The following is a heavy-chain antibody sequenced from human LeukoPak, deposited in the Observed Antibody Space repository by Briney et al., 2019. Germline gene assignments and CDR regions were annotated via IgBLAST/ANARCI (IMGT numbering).Heavy chain of an antibody. CDR2: IYYSGST. D-gene: IGHD1-26*01. V-gene: IGHV4-59*01. CDR3: ARYIVSYPHDAFDI. J-gene: IGHJ3*02. CDR1: GGSISSYY. Sequence: PSETLSLTCSVSGGSISSYYWSWIRQPPGKGLEWIGYIYYSGSTSYNPSLKSRVTISVDTSKKQFSLKLSSVTAADTAFYYCARYIVSYPHDAFDIWGQGTMVTVSS.